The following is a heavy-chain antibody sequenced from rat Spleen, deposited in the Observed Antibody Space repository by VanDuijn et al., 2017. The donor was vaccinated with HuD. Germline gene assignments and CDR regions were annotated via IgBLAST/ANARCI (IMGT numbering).Heavy chain of an antibody. CDR2: IKAKSNNYAT. Sequence: EVQLVETGGSLVQPGKSLKLACATSGFTFSNAWMHWVRQSPAKQLEWVAQIKAKSNNYATYYAESVKGRFTISRDDSKSCVYLQMNSLKEEDTAIYYCTWDYDGYSPLAYWGQGTLVTVSS. J-gene: IGHJ3*01. D-gene: IGHD1-12*03. CDR3: TWDYDGYSPLAY. V-gene: IGHV6-8*01. CDR1: GFTFSNAW.